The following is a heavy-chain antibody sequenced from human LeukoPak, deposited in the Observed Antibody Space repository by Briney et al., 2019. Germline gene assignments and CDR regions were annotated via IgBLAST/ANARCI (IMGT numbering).Heavy chain of an antibody. V-gene: IGHV3-7*01. Sequence: GGSLRLSCAASGFTFSSHWMSWVRQAPGKGLEWVANIRQDGSEKYYVDSMKGRFTISRDNAKNSLYLQMNSLRAEDTAVYYCAREYDFWSGYPLDYWGQGTLVTVSS. D-gene: IGHD3-3*01. CDR1: GFTFSSHW. J-gene: IGHJ4*02. CDR3: AREYDFWSGYPLDY. CDR2: IRQDGSEK.